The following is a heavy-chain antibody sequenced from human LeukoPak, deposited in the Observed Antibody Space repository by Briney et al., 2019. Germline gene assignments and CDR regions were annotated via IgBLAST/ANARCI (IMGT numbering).Heavy chain of an antibody. CDR2: ITSDGSST. V-gene: IGHV3-74*01. J-gene: IGHJ4*02. CDR3: ARDGSLPDY. Sequence: PGGSLRLSCAASGFTFSSYWMHWVRQAPGKGPVWVSRITSDGSSTSYADSVKGRFTISRDNVKNTLFLQMSSLRAEDTAMYYCARDGSLPDYWGQGTLVTVSS. D-gene: IGHD1-26*01. CDR1: GFTFSSYW.